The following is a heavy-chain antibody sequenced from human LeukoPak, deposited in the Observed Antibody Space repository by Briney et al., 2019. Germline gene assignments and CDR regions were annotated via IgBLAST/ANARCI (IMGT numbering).Heavy chain of an antibody. CDR2: INHSGST. CDR3: ARLPPSGSLGVTDAFDI. CDR1: SGSFSGYY. V-gene: IGHV4-34*01. Sequence: SETLSLTCAVYSGSFSGYYWSWIRQPPGKGLEWIGEINHSGSTNYNPSLKSRVTMSVDPSKNQFSLQLTSVTLADTAVYYCARLPPSGSLGVTDAFDIWGQGTMVTVSS. J-gene: IGHJ3*02. D-gene: IGHD3-3*01.